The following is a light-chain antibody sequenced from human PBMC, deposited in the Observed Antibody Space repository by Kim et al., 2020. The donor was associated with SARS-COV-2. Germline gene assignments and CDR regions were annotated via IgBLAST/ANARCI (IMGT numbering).Light chain of an antibody. V-gene: IGLV3-1*01. CDR1: NLGDKF. J-gene: IGLJ2*01. Sequence: SYELTQPPSVSVSPGQTASITCSGDNLGDKFACWYQQKSGQSPVLVIYLDSQRPSGIPERFSGSHSGNTATLTISGTQAVDEADYYCQAWDSDHVIFGGGTQLTVL. CDR3: QAWDSDHVI. CDR2: LDS.